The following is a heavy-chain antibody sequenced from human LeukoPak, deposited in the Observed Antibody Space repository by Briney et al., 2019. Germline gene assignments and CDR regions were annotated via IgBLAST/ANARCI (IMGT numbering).Heavy chain of an antibody. V-gene: IGHV3-48*01. CDR2: ISSSSSTI. D-gene: IGHD6-19*01. CDR3: SREDSSGWADY. J-gene: IGHJ4*02. Sequence: GGSLRLSCAVSGFTFSTYSMNWVRQAPGKGLEWVSYISSSSSTIYYADSVKGRFTISRDNAKNSLYLQMNSLRAEDTAVYYCSREDSSGWADYWGQGTLVTVSS. CDR1: GFTFSTYS.